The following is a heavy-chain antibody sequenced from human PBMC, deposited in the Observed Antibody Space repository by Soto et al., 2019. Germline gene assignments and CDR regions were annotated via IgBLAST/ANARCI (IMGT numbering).Heavy chain of an antibody. CDR1: GGSFSGYS. J-gene: IGHJ4*02. CDR2: INHSGST. V-gene: IGHV4-34*01. Sequence: SVTLPPPSAANGGSFSGYSWGWIPQPPGKGLKWIGKINHSGSTNYNRSLKSRVPISVNRSNNQFSLKLGFVPAAAPAGYYCARWSLVQAAAEFDYWGQRTLVTVSS. CDR3: ARWSLVQAAAEFDY. D-gene: IGHD2-2*01.